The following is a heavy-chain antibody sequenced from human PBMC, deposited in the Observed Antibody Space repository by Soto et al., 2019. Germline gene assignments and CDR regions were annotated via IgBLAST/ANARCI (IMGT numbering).Heavy chain of an antibody. CDR3: AKGRAVVPAAKFYYGMDV. V-gene: IGHV3-23*01. Sequence: GGSLRLSCAASGFTFSNYAMSWVRQAPGKGLEWVSAVSASGGSAYYADSVRGRFTISRDRSKNTLYLQMNSLRADDTAVYYCAKGRAVVPAAKFYYGMDVWGQGTTVTVSS. J-gene: IGHJ6*02. CDR2: VSASGGSA. D-gene: IGHD2-2*01. CDR1: GFTFSNYA.